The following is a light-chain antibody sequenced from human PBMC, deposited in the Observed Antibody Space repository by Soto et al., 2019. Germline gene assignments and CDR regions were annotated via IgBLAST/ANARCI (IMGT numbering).Light chain of an antibody. J-gene: IGKJ4*01. V-gene: IGKV1-39*01. CDR1: QSISSY. CDR3: QQSYSTQT. CDR2: AAS. Sequence: DIQMTQSRSSLSASVGDRVTITCRASQSISSYLNWYQQKPGKAPKLLIYAASSLQSGVPSRFSGSGSGTEFTLTISSLQPEDFATYYCQQSYSTQTFGGGTKVEIK.